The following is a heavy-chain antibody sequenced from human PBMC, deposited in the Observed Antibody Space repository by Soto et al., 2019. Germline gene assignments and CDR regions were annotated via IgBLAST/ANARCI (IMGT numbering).Heavy chain of an antibody. V-gene: IGHV1-8*01. CDR1: GYTFTSYD. CDR3: ARPGAIFGVVIL. J-gene: IGHJ4*02. CDR2: MDPSSGDT. D-gene: IGHD3-3*01. Sequence: QVPLVQSGAEVKKPGASVKVSCKASGYTFTSYDINWVRQATGQGLEWMGWMDPSSGDTGFAQRFQDRVSMTRNTSMSTAYLELSSLRSEDTAVYYCARPGAIFGVVILWGQGTLVTVSS.